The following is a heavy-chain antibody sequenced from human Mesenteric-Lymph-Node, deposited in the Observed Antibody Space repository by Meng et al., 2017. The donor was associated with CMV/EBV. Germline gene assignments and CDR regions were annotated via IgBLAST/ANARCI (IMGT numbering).Heavy chain of an antibody. D-gene: IGHD1-20*01. CDR3: ARDLTGSSVY. J-gene: IGHJ4*02. Sequence: GESLKISCAASGFTVSSNYMSWVRQAPGKGLEWVANIKQDGSEKYYVDSVKGRFTISRDNAKNSLYLQMNSLRAEDTAVYYCARDLTGSSVYWGQGTLVTVSS. CDR2: IKQDGSEK. CDR1: GFTVSSNY. V-gene: IGHV3-7*01.